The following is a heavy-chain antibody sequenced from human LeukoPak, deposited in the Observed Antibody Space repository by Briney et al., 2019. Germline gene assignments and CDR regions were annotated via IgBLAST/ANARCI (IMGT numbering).Heavy chain of an antibody. CDR2: ISNSGSTI. Sequence: GGSLRLSCAASGFTFSSYDLHWVRQALGKGLEWVSYISNSGSTIYYADSVKGRFTISRDNAKNSLYLQMSSLRAEDTAVYYCARGYSSNYWGQGTLVTVSS. J-gene: IGHJ4*02. V-gene: IGHV3-48*03. CDR3: ARGYSSNY. CDR1: GFTFSSYD. D-gene: IGHD6-19*01.